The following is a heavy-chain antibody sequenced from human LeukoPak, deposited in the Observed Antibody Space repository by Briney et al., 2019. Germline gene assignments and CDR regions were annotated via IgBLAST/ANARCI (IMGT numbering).Heavy chain of an antibody. CDR1: GYTFTSYG. CDR3: ATEVPAAKTSFDY. V-gene: IGHV1-18*01. D-gene: IGHD2-2*01. J-gene: IGHJ4*02. Sequence: ASVKVSCKASGYTFTSYGISWVRQAPGQGLEWMGWISAYNGNTNYAQKFQGRVTITADESTSTAYMELSSLRSEDTAVYYCATEVPAAKTSFDYWGQGTLVTVSS. CDR2: ISAYNGNT.